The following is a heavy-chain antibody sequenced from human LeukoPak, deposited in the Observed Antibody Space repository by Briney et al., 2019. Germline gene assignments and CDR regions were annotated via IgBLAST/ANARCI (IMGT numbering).Heavy chain of an antibody. CDR1: GDSISSSY. CDR3: AQGSNNWAKFDY. Sequence: SETLSLTCTVSGDSISSSYWSWIRQPPGKGLEWIGFIYYTGSTNYNPSLKSRVTISVDTSKNQFSLKLSSVTAADTAVYYCAQGSNNWAKFDYWGQGTLVTVSS. V-gene: IGHV4-59*01. CDR2: IYYTGST. D-gene: IGHD1-20*01. J-gene: IGHJ4*02.